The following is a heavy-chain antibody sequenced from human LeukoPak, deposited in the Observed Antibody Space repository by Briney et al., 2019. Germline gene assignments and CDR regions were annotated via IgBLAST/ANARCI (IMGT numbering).Heavy chain of an antibody. D-gene: IGHD3-10*01. V-gene: IGHV1-2*04. Sequence: ASVKVFCKASGYTFTDYYMHWVRQAPGQGLEWMGWINPNSGGTDYAQKFQGWVTMTRDTSVSTAYMELTRLISDDTAVYYCAREVGGSGSYHFDYWGQGTLVTVSS. CDR3: AREVGGSGSYHFDY. CDR1: GYTFTDYY. J-gene: IGHJ4*02. CDR2: INPNSGGT.